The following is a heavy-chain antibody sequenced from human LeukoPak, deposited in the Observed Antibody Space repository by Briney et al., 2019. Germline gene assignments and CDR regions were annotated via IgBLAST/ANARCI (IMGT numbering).Heavy chain of an antibody. CDR2: IIPIFGTA. CDR3: ARDQRCGGDCYVFDY. D-gene: IGHD2-21*02. Sequence: SVKVSCKASGGTFSSYAISWVRQAPGQGLEWMGRIIPIFGTAHYAQKFQGRVTITADKSTSTAYMELSSLRSEDTAVYYCARDQRCGGDCYVFDYWGQGTLVTVSS. CDR1: GGTFSSYA. V-gene: IGHV1-69*06. J-gene: IGHJ4*02.